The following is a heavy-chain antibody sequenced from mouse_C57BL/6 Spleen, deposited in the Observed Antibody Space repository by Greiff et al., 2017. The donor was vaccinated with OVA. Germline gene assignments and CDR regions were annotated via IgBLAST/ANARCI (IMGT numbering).Heavy chain of an antibody. CDR1: GYAFSSSW. V-gene: IGHV1-82*01. Sequence: VQLQESGPELVKPGASVKISCKASGYAFSSSWMNWVKQRPGKGLEWIGRIYPGDGDTNYNGKFKGKATLTADKSSSTAYMQLSSLTSEDSAVYFCARSYGSRWGQGTTLTVSS. D-gene: IGHD1-1*01. CDR2: IYPGDGDT. J-gene: IGHJ2*01. CDR3: ARSYGSR.